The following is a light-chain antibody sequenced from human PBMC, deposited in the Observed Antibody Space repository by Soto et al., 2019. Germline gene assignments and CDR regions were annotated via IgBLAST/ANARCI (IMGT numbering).Light chain of an antibody. CDR3: QQANSFPLT. Sequence: DIQMTQSPSSVSASVGDRVTITCRASQDIRSWLAWYQQKPGKGPKLLIYGASRLQSGVPSRFSGSGSGTDFILTISSLQPEDFAIYYCQQANSFPLTFGGGTKVEIK. J-gene: IGKJ4*01. CDR1: QDIRSW. V-gene: IGKV1D-12*01. CDR2: GAS.